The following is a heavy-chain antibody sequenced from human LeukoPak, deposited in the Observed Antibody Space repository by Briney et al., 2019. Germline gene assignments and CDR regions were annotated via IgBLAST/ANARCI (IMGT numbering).Heavy chain of an antibody. V-gene: IGHV3-7*01. CDR1: GFTFSSYW. D-gene: IGHD3-3*01. CDR2: IKQEGSEK. J-gene: IGHJ5*02. CDR3: ARDKGSDFWGGTNWFDP. Sequence: GGSLRLSCAASGFTFSSYWMSWVRQAPGKGLEWVANIKQEGSEKYYVDSVKGRFTISRDNAKNSLYLQMNSLRAEDTAVYYCARDKGSDFWGGTNWFDPWGQGTLVTVSS.